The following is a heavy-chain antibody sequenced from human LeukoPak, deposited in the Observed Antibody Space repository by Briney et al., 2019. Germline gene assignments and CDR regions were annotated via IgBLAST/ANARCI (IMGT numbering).Heavy chain of an antibody. V-gene: IGHV3-33*06. Sequence: PGRSLRLSCAASGFTFSTYGMNWVRQAPGKGLEWVAFIWCDGNNKYYADSVKGRFTISRDNSKNTLYLQMNRLRADDTGVYYCAKSYDNHNWYFHLWGRGTLVTVSS. CDR2: IWCDGNNK. CDR1: GFTFSTYG. D-gene: IGHD3-10*01. J-gene: IGHJ2*01. CDR3: AKSYDNHNWYFHL.